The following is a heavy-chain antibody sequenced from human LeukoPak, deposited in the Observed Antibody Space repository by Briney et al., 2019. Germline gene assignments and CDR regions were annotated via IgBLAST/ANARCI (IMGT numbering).Heavy chain of an antibody. CDR2: FYYTGST. Sequence: PSETLSLTCTVSGGSLSSGTFYWSWIRQPPGKGLEWIGYFYYTGSTHYNPSLKSRVTISADTSRNQSSLKLSSVTAADTAVYYCARYSYDLGNFCQFDFWGQGTLVTVSS. J-gene: IGHJ4*02. CDR3: ARYSYDLGNFCQFDF. D-gene: IGHD3-10*01. V-gene: IGHV4-61*01. CDR1: GGSLSSGTFY.